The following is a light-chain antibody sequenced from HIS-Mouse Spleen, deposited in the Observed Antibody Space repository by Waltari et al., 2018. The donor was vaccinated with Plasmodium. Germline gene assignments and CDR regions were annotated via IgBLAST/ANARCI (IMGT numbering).Light chain of an antibody. CDR3: QQRSNWPPLT. CDR2: DAS. V-gene: IGKV3-11*01. CDR1: QSVRSY. J-gene: IGKJ4*01. Sequence: EIVLTQSPAHLSLSPGERATLSCRASQSVRSYLAWYQQKPGQAPRLLIYDASNRATGIPARFSGSGSGTDFTLTISSLEPEDFAVYYCQQRSNWPPLTFGGGTKVEIK.